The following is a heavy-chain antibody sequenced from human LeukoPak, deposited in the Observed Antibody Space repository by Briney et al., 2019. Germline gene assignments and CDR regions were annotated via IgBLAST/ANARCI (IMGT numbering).Heavy chain of an antibody. D-gene: IGHD3-10*01. CDR3: ARVGDYYGSGSYSNYYYMDV. CDR1: GYTFTSYY. J-gene: IGHJ6*03. CDR2: INPSGGST. V-gene: IGHV1-46*01. Sequence: ASVKVSCKASGYTFTSYYMHWVRQAPGQGLEWMGIINPSGGSTSYAQKSQGRVTMTRDTSTSTVYMELSSLRSEDTAVYYCARVGDYYGSGSYSNYYYMDVWGKGTTVTISS.